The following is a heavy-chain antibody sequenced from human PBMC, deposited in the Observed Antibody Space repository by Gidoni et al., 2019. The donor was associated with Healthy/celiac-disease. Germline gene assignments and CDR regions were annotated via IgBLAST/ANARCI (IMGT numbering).Heavy chain of an antibody. V-gene: IGHV3-30*18. J-gene: IGHJ4*02. CDR3: AKEWTLLWFGELDD. D-gene: IGHD3-10*01. CDR2: ISYDGSNK. Sequence: QVQLVESGGGVVQPGRSLRLSCAASGFTFSSYGMHWVRQAPGKGLEWVAVISYDGSNKYYADSVKGRFTISRDNSKNTLYLQMNSLRAEDTAVYYCAKEWTLLWFGELDDWGQGTLVTVSS. CDR1: GFTFSSYG.